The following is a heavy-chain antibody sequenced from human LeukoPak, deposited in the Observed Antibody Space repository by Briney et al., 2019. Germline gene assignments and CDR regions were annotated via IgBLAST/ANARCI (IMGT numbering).Heavy chain of an antibody. Sequence: PSETLSLTCTASSGSISSYYWSWIRQHPGKGLEWIGYIYYSGSTYYNPSLKSRVTISVDTSKNQFSLKLSSVTAADTAVYYCARGTPGDPFDYWGQGTLVTVSS. D-gene: IGHD7-27*01. J-gene: IGHJ4*02. CDR3: ARGTPGDPFDY. V-gene: IGHV4-59*01. CDR2: IYYSGST. CDR1: SGSISSYY.